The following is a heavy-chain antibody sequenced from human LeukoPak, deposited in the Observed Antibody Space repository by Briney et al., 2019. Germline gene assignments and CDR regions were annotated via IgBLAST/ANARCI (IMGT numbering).Heavy chain of an antibody. V-gene: IGHV3-9*01. CDR3: AKGTTGCSSTSCSSIDY. J-gene: IGHJ4*02. D-gene: IGHD2-2*01. CDR2: ISWNSGSI. CDR1: GFTFDDYA. Sequence: GGSLRLSCAASGFTFDDYAMHRVRQAPGKGLEWVSGISWNSGSIGYADSVKGRFTISRDNAKNSLYLQMNSLRAEDTALYYCAKGTTGCSSTSCSSIDYWGQGTLVTVSS.